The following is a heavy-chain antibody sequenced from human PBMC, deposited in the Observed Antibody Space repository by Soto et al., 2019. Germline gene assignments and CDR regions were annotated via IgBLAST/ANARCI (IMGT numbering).Heavy chain of an antibody. CDR2: IYNIGST. Sequence: EVQLVETGGGLIQPGGSLRLSCAASGFTVSSNYMTWVRQAPGKGLEWVSIIYNIGSTYYADSVKGRFTISRDNSKNTLYVQMNSMRAEDTAVYYCARAGGYCSSTSCYYFDYWGQGTLVTVSS. CDR3: ARAGGYCSSTSCYYFDY. D-gene: IGHD2-2*01. V-gene: IGHV3-53*02. CDR1: GFTVSSNY. J-gene: IGHJ4*02.